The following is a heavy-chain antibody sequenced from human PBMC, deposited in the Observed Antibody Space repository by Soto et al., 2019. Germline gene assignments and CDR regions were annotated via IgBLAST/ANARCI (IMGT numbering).Heavy chain of an antibody. CDR2: IKSKSDGATT. V-gene: IGHV3-15*01. CDR3: TTGLTIFGVVIDP. D-gene: IGHD3-3*01. J-gene: IGHJ5*02. Sequence: PGRSLRLSGAASGFTFSNALMTWVRQAPGKGLEWVGRIKSKSDGATTDYAAPVRGRFIISRDDSKNTLYLQMNSLKTEDTAVYYCTTGLTIFGVVIDPWGQGTLVTVSS. CDR1: GFTFSNAL.